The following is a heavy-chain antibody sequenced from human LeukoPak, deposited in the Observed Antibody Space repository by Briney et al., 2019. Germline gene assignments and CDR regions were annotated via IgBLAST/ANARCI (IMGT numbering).Heavy chain of an antibody. J-gene: IGHJ4*02. CDR2: IYYSGST. Sequence: PSETLSLTCTVSGGSISSYYWSWIRQPPGKGLEWIGYIYYSGSTNYNPSLKSRVTVSVDTSKNQFSLKLSSVTAADTAVYYCARDRGGGVLDYWGQGTLVTVSS. V-gene: IGHV4-59*01. CDR3: ARDRGGGVLDY. CDR1: GGSISSYY. D-gene: IGHD1-26*01.